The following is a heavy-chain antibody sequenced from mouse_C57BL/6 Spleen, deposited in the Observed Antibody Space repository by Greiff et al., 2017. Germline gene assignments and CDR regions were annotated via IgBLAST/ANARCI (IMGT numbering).Heavy chain of an antibody. CDR3: ARTDYSNYWYFDV. CDR2: INPNNGGT. D-gene: IGHD2-5*01. CDR1: GYTFTDYY. V-gene: IGHV1-26*01. J-gene: IGHJ1*03. Sequence: EVQLQQSGPELVKPGASVKISCKASGYTFTDYYMNWVKQSHAKSLEWIGDINPNNGGTSYNQKFKGKATLTVDKSSSTAYMELRSLTSEDSAVYYGARTDYSNYWYFDVWGTGTTVTVSA.